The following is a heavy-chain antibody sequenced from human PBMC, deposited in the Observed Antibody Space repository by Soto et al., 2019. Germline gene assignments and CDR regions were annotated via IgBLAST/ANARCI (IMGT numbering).Heavy chain of an antibody. CDR1: GGSISDYY. CDR3: ARDQNGSPHFDY. D-gene: IGHD1-26*01. Sequence: QVQLQESGPGLVKPSETLSLTCSFSGGSISDYYWSWIRQPPGRGLEWIGYIYKSGSTNYNPSLKSRVTISVDTSKNLFSLKLSSVTAADTAVYYCARDQNGSPHFDYWGQGTLVTVSS. CDR2: IYKSGST. J-gene: IGHJ4*02. V-gene: IGHV4-59*01.